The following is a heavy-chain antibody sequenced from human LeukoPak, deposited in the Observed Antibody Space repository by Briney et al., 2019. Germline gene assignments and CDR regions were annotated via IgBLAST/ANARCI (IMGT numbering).Heavy chain of an antibody. CDR3: ARAGTTGTLFGMDV. D-gene: IGHD1-1*01. Sequence: AGGSLRLSCAASGFTFSSYSMNWVRQAPGKGLEWVSSISSSSSYIYYADSVKGRFTISRDNAKNSLYLQMNSLRAEDTAVYYCARAGTTGTLFGMDVWGQGTTVTVSS. CDR1: GFTFSSYS. V-gene: IGHV3-21*01. J-gene: IGHJ6*02. CDR2: ISSSSSYI.